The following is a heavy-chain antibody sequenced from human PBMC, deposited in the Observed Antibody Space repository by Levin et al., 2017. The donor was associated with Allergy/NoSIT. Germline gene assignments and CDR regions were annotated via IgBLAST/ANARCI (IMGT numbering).Heavy chain of an antibody. V-gene: IGHV1-2*02. Sequence: GESLKISCEASGYTFTAHYIHWVRQAPGQGLEWLGWMNPNTGVTNYAQSFRGRVTMTRDTSIHTAYMELSSLRSDDTAIYFCARGQGSSMDVWGQGTTVTVTS. CDR1: GYTFTAHY. J-gene: IGHJ6*02. CDR2: MNPNTGVT. CDR3: ARGQGSSMDV.